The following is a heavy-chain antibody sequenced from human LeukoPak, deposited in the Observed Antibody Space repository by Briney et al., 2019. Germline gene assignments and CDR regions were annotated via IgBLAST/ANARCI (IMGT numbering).Heavy chain of an antibody. V-gene: IGHV3-48*03. CDR1: GFTFSSYE. CDR3: ARVRVTVTTLDY. Sequence: GGTLRLSCAASGFTFSSYEVNWVRQAPGKGLEWVSYISSSGSTMYYADSVKGRFTVSRDNAKNLLFLQMNSLRAEDTAVYYCARVRVTVTTLDYWGQGALVTVSS. CDR2: ISSSGSTM. J-gene: IGHJ4*02. D-gene: IGHD4-17*01.